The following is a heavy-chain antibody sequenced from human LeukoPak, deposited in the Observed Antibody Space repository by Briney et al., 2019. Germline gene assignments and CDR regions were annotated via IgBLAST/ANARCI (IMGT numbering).Heavy chain of an antibody. D-gene: IGHD6-19*01. J-gene: IGHJ4*02. CDR1: GFTFSSYW. V-gene: IGHV3-7*03. CDR2: IKQDGSEK. CDR3: AGVRADREGYFDY. Sequence: GGSLRLSCAASGFTFSSYWMSWVRQAPGKGLEWVANIKQDGSEKYYVDSVKGRFTISRDTAKNSLYLQMNSLRAEDTAVYYCAGVRADREGYFDYWGQGTLVTVSS.